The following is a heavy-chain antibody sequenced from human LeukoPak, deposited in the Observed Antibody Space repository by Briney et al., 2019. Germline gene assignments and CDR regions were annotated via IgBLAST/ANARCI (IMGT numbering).Heavy chain of an antibody. CDR2: IYYSGST. J-gene: IGHJ4*02. CDR1: GGSISSYY. Sequence: PSETLSLTCTVSGGSISSYYWSWIRQPPGKGLEWIGYIYYSGSTNYNPSLKSRVTISVDTSKNQFSLKLSPVTAADTAVYYCARGDGSGPNDYWGQGTLVTVSS. CDR3: ARGDGSGPNDY. D-gene: IGHD3-10*01. V-gene: IGHV4-59*08.